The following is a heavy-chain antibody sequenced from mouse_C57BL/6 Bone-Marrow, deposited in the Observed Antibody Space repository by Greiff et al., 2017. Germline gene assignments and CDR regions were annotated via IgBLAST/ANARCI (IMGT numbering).Heavy chain of an antibody. Sequence: EVKLMESGGGLVKPGGSLKLSCAASGFTFSSYAMSWVRQTPEKRLEWVATSSDGGSYTYYPDNVKGRFTISRDNAKNNLYLQMSHLKSEDTAMYYCARITTVVAPFDYWGQGTTLTVSS. J-gene: IGHJ2*01. V-gene: IGHV5-4*03. CDR1: GFTFSSYA. CDR2: SSDGGSYT. D-gene: IGHD1-1*01. CDR3: ARITTVVAPFDY.